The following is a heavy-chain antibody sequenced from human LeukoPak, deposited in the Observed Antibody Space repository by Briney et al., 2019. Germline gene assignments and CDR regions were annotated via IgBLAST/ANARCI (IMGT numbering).Heavy chain of an antibody. CDR2: IKEDGSDK. Sequence: GGSLRLSCAASGFTFSTYWMKWVRQAPGKGLEWVASIKEDGSDKYYVDSVKGRFSISRDNAKNSLYLQMNSLRTEDTAVYYCAKGGHYNFDYWGQGTLVTVSS. V-gene: IGHV3-7*01. D-gene: IGHD4-11*01. J-gene: IGHJ4*02. CDR1: GFTFSTYW. CDR3: AKGGHYNFDY.